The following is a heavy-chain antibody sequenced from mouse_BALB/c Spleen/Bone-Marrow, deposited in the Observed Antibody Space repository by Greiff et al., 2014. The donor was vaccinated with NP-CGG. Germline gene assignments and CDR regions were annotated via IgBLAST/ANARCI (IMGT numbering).Heavy chain of an antibody. J-gene: IGHJ4*01. D-gene: IGHD2-10*02. CDR1: GYTFTNYW. CDR2: IDPSNSEI. CDR3: AEFGNYGERYYYAMDY. Sequence: VQLQQSGPELVRPGASVKMSCKASGYTFTNYWMYWVKQRPGQGPEWIGVIDPSNSEIRLNQKFKDKATLNVDKSSNTAYMQLNSLTSEDSAVYYCAEFGNYGERYYYAMDYWGQGTSVTVSS. V-gene: IGHV1-59*01.